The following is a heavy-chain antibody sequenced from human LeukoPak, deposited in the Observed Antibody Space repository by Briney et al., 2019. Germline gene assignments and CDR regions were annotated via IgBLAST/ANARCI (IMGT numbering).Heavy chain of an antibody. Sequence: PSETLSLTCTVSGRSISSSSYYWGWLRQPPGKGLEWNGSIYYSGSTYYNPSLKSRVTISVDTSKNQFSLKLSSVTAADTAVYYCARAKAARTPGGMYVWGQGTTVTVSS. CDR3: ARAKAARTPGGMYV. V-gene: IGHV4-39*01. CDR2: IYYSGST. D-gene: IGHD6-6*01. J-gene: IGHJ6*02. CDR1: GRSISSSSYY.